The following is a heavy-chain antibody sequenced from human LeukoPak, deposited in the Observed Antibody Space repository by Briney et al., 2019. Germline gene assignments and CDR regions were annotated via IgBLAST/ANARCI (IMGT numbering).Heavy chain of an antibody. CDR2: INPNSGGT. V-gene: IGHV1-2*02. Sequence: ASVKVSCKASGYTFTGYYMHWVRQAPGQGLEWMGWINPNSGGTNYAQKFQGRVTMTRDTSISTAYMELSRLRSDDTAVYYCASSKPRLYDILTGDLDYWGQGTLVTVSS. D-gene: IGHD3-9*01. J-gene: IGHJ4*02. CDR3: ASSKPRLYDILTGDLDY. CDR1: GYTFTGYY.